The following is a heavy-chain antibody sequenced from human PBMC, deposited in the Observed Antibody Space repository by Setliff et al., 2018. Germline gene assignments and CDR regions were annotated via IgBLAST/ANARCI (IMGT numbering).Heavy chain of an antibody. V-gene: IGHV3-30-3*01. J-gene: IGHJ4*02. Sequence: HPGGSLRLSCAASGFTFTNYIIHWVRQAPGKGLEWVAVISYDGSNKYYADSVKGRFTISRDNSKNTLYLQMNSLRAEDTAVYYCARGLGVYDILTGFDYWGQGTLVTVSS. CDR2: ISYDGSNK. D-gene: IGHD3-9*01. CDR1: GFTFTNYI. CDR3: ARGLGVYDILTGFDY.